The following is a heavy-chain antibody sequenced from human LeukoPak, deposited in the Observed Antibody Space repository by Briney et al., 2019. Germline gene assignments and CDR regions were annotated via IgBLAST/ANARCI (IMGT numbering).Heavy chain of an antibody. CDR1: GYTFTGYY. CDR3: ARVGLPSFNWFDS. D-gene: IGHD5-12*01. CDR2: INSNSGGT. Sequence: ASVKVSCKASGYTFTGYYMHWVRQAPGQGLEWMGWINSNSGGTNYAQKFQGRVTMTRDTSISTAYMELSRLRSDDTAVYYCARVGLPSFNWFDSWGQGTLVTVSS. V-gene: IGHV1-2*02. J-gene: IGHJ5*01.